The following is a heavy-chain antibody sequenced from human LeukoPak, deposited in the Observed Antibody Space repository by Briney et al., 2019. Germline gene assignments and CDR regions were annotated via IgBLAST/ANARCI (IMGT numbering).Heavy chain of an antibody. CDR2: ISSSGTSI. CDR3: GRESSPLIQLWPGDVYYHVDV. D-gene: IGHD5-18*01. Sequence: GESLKISCSASGFKFSDFQMTWIRHFPGKGLEWISTISSSGTSISYADSVKGRFTISRGNAGNSLYLHMSSLTAEDTAVYYCGRESSPLIQLWPGDVYYHVDVWGEGTTVAVSS. J-gene: IGHJ6*03. CDR1: GFKFSDFQ. V-gene: IGHV3-11*04.